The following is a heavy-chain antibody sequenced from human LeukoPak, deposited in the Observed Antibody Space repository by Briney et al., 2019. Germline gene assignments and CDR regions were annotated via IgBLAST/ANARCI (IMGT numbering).Heavy chain of an antibody. J-gene: IGHJ6*02. Sequence: GGSLRLSCAASGLGFSGPAMHWVRQASGRGLEWLGRIRSKANSYVTAYAASVNGRFIISRDDSRNTAYLQMNSLQTEDTAVYYCTRHSDKYCSGAGCYVYNFYGMDVWGQGTTVTVSS. CDR2: IRSKANSYVT. CDR1: GLGFSGPA. D-gene: IGHD2-15*01. CDR3: TRHSDKYCSGAGCYVYNFYGMDV. V-gene: IGHV3-73*01.